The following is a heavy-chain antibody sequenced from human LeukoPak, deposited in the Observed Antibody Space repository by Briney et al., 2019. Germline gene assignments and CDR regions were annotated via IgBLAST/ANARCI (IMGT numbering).Heavy chain of an antibody. CDR3: ARDRGYYGN. V-gene: IGHV3-48*01. D-gene: IGHD3-3*01. J-gene: IGHJ4*02. CDR1: GFAFSSYS. CDR2: ISSSSSTI. Sequence: GGSLRLSCAASGFAFSSYSMNWVRQPPGKGLEWVSYISSSSSTIYYADSVKGRFTISRDNAKNSLYLQMNSLRAEDTAVYYCARDRGYYGNWGQGTLVTVSS.